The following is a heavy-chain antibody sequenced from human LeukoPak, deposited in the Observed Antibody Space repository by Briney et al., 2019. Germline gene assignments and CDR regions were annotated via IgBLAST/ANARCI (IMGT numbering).Heavy chain of an antibody. J-gene: IGHJ4*02. Sequence: SETLSLTCTVSGGSITSYYWSWIRQPPGKGLEWIAYIYYSGSTNYNPSLKSRVTISVDTSKNQFSLKLSSVTAADTAVYYCARVLYGPRLTYYFDYWGQGTLVTVSS. CDR3: ARVLYGPRLTYYFDY. V-gene: IGHV4-59*01. CDR2: IYYSGST. D-gene: IGHD3-16*01. CDR1: GGSITSYY.